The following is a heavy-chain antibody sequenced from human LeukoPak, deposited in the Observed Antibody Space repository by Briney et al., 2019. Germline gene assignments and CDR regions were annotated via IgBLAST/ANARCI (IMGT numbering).Heavy chain of an antibody. J-gene: IGHJ3*02. V-gene: IGHV4-34*01. D-gene: IGHD1-26*01. CDR3: ARAKGGSYYGDAFDI. Sequence: SETLSLTCAVYGGSFSGYYWSWIRQPPGKGLEWIGEINHSGSTNYNPSLKSRVTISVDTSKNQFSLKLSSVTAADTAVYYCARAKGGSYYGDAFDIWGQGTMVTVSS. CDR2: INHSGST. CDR1: GGSFSGYY.